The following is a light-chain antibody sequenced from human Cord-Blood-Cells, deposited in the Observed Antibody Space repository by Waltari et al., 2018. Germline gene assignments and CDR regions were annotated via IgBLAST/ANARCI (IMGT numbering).Light chain of an antibody. J-gene: IGKJ2*01. CDR2: DAS. CDR3: QQYNSYPYT. V-gene: IGKV1-5*01. CDR1: QSISSW. Sequence: DIQMTQSPSTLSASVGDRVTITCRASQSISSWLAWYQQKPGKAPKLLIYDASSLESGVPSRFSGSVSGTEVTLTISSLQPDDFATYYCQQYNSYPYTFGQGTKLEIK.